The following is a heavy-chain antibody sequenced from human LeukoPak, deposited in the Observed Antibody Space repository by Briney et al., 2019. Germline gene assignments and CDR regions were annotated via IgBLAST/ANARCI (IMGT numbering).Heavy chain of an antibody. CDR1: IHILKEVC. J-gene: IGHJ4*02. CDR3: TWMATVVTVDI. Sequence: PGGSLRLFRAISIHILKEVCLCCAPHAPRKGLEWIGRTIGGNGPADYAAPVKGRFTISRASSKDTMYLQMTSLKTEDTAVYYCTWMATVVTVDIWGQGPLVTVSS. V-gene: IGHV3-15*01. CDR2: TIGGNGPA. D-gene: IGHD4-23*01.